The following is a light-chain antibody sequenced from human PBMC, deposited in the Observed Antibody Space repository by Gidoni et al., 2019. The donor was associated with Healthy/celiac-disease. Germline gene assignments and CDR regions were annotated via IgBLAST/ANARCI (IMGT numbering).Light chain of an antibody. CDR2: KAS. Sequence: DIQMTQSPSTLSASVGDRVTITCRASQSISSWLAWYQQKPGKAPKLLIYKASSLESGVPSRFSGSGSGKEFTLTISSLQPDDFATYYCQQYNSYPFTFGGGTKVEIK. V-gene: IGKV1-5*03. J-gene: IGKJ4*01. CDR1: QSISSW. CDR3: QQYNSYPFT.